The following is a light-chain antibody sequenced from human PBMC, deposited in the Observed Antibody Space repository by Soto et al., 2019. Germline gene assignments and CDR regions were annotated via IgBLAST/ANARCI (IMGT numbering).Light chain of an antibody. J-gene: IGKJ1*01. Sequence: EIVMTQSPGTLSLSPGEGATLSCRASRSINSNYLAWYQQKPGQAPSLLTYGASSRATDVPDRFSASGSGTDFALTISRLEPEDSAVYYCQQYGSSPGTFGQGTNADIK. CDR2: GAS. V-gene: IGKV3-20*01. CDR1: RSINSNY. CDR3: QQYGSSPGT.